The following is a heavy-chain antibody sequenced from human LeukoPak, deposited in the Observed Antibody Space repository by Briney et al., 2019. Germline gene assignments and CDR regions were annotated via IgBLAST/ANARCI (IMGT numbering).Heavy chain of an antibody. CDR3: ARVRNYRIDSSGPYYYYGMDV. CDR1: GGTFSSYA. J-gene: IGHJ6*02. Sequence: SVKVSCKASGGTFSSYAISWVRQAPGQGLEWMGRIIPILGIANYAQKFQGRVTITADKSTSTAYMELSSLRSEDTAVYYCARVRNYRIDSSGPYYYYGMDVWGQGTTVTVSS. V-gene: IGHV1-69*04. D-gene: IGHD3-22*01. CDR2: IIPILGIA.